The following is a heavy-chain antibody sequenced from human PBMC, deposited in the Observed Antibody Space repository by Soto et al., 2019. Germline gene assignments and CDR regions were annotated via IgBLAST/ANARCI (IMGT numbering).Heavy chain of an antibody. V-gene: IGHV4-34*01. Sequence: QVQLQQWGAGLLKPSETLSLTCAVYGGSFSGYYWSWIRQPPGKGLEWIGEIKHSGSTNYNPSLKIRCTIXVDTSKNQFSLKLSSVTAADTAVYYCARGYGDYDYWGQGTLVTVSS. CDR1: GGSFSGYY. CDR2: IKHSGST. J-gene: IGHJ4*02. D-gene: IGHD4-17*01. CDR3: ARGYGDYDY.